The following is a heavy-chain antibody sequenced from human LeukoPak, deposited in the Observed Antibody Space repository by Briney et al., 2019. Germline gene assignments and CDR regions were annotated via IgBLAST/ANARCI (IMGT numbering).Heavy chain of an antibody. CDR2: FDPEDGET. D-gene: IGHD4-11*01. Sequence: GASVKVSCKVSGYTLTELSMHWVRQAPGKGLEWMGGFDPEDGETIYAQKFQGRVTMTEDTSTDTAYMELSSLGSEDTAVYYCATRGATVTTYGYWGQGTLVTVSS. CDR3: ATRGATVTTYGY. V-gene: IGHV1-24*01. CDR1: GYTLTELS. J-gene: IGHJ4*01.